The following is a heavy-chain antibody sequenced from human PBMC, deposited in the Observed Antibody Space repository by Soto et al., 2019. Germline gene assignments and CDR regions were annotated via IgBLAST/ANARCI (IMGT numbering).Heavy chain of an antibody. CDR3: ARDAVAMDH. D-gene: IGHD6-19*01. J-gene: IGHJ4*02. CDR2: ISYDGSSK. V-gene: IGHV3-30-3*01. Sequence: QVQLVESGGGVVQPGRSLRLSCAASEFTISSYAMHWVRQAPGKGLEWVAVISYDGSSKYNTDSVKGPFTVTRDKSKNTVYLQMHRLTVEDTAVYYCARDAVAMDHWGQGTLVTVSS. CDR1: EFTISSYA.